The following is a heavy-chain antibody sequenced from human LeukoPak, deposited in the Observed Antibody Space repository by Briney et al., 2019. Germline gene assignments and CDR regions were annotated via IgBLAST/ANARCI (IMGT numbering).Heavy chain of an antibody. CDR3: AKWGGYDILTGYYVSDF. Sequence: GGSLRLSCAASGFIFRNYAMSWVRQAPGKGREWVSAITGSGDTTYYADSVKGRFTVSRDNSKNTLYVEMNTLRAEDTAVYYCAKWGGYDILTGYYVSDFWGQGTLVTVSS. V-gene: IGHV3-23*01. D-gene: IGHD3-9*01. CDR1: GFIFRNYA. CDR2: ITGSGDTT. J-gene: IGHJ4*02.